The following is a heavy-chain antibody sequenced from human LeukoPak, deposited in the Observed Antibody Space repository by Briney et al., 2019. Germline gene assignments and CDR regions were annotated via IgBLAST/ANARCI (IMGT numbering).Heavy chain of an antibody. Sequence: GGSLRLSCAASGFTFSSHWMHWVRQAPGKGLVWVSRINTDGSTTSYADSVKGRFTISRDNAKNTVYPQMNSLRVDDTAVYYCARVLIAATGGDYWGQGTLVTVFS. CDR1: GFTFSSHW. V-gene: IGHV3-74*01. CDR3: ARVLIAATGGDY. D-gene: IGHD6-13*01. CDR2: INTDGSTT. J-gene: IGHJ4*02.